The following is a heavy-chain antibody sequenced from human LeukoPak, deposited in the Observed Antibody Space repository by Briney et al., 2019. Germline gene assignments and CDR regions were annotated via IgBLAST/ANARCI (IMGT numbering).Heavy chain of an antibody. J-gene: IGHJ4*02. D-gene: IGHD3-10*01. Sequence: GRSLRLSCAASGFTFSSYGMHWVRQAPGKGLEWVAVIWYDGSNKYYADSAKGRFTISRDNSKNTLYLQMNSLRAEDTAVYYCAREAYGSGSPYFDYWGQGTLVTVSS. CDR2: IWYDGSNK. CDR3: AREAYGSGSPYFDY. V-gene: IGHV3-33*01. CDR1: GFTFSSYG.